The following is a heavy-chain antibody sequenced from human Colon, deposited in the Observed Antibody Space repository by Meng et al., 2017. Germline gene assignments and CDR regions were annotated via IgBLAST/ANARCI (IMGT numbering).Heavy chain of an antibody. CDR1: GFTFSNAW. CDR2: ISGSGSTI. CDR3: ARFYYGSDSSFIRTNDAFDI. D-gene: IGHD3-10*01. J-gene: IGHJ3*02. Sequence: GESLKISCAASGFTFSNAWMSWVRQAPGKGLEWVSYISGSGSTIYYPDSVKGRFTISRDNAKNSLFLYMNSLRAEDTAVYYCARFYYGSDSSFIRTNDAFDIWGQGTMVTVSS. V-gene: IGHV3-11*04.